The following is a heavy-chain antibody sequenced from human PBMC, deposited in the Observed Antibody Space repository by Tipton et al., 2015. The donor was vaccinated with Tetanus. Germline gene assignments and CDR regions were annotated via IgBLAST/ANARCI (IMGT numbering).Heavy chain of an antibody. V-gene: IGHV3-9*01. CDR1: GFTFDDYA. CDR2: ISWNSGSI. Sequence: SLRLSCAASGFTFDDYAMHWVRQAPGKGLEWVSGISWNSGSIGYADSVKGRFTISRDNAKNSLYLQMNSLRAEDTALYYCAKLSIQYCTNGVCSLEYFQHWGQGTLVTVSS. CDR3: AKLSIQYCTNGVCSLEYFQH. J-gene: IGHJ1*01. D-gene: IGHD2-8*01.